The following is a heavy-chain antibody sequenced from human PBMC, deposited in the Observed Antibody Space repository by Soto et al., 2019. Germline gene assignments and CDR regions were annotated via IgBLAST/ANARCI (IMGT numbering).Heavy chain of an antibody. V-gene: IGHV3-53*04. J-gene: IGHJ5*02. CDR3: ARNPYCSGGSCYAPP. CDR1: GFTVSSNY. CDR2: IYSGGST. Sequence: GGSLRLSCAASGFTVSSNYMSWVRQAPGKGLEWVSVIYSGGSTYYADSVKGRFTISRHNSKNTLYLQMNSLRAKDTAVYYCARNPYCSGGSCYAPPRGQGTLVTVSS. D-gene: IGHD2-15*01.